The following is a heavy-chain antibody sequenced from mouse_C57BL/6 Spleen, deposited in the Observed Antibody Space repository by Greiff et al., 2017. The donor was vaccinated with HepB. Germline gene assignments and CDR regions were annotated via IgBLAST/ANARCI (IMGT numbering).Heavy chain of an antibody. CDR3: ARSGGYYIYAMDY. J-gene: IGHJ4*01. V-gene: IGHV1-26*01. D-gene: IGHD2-3*01. CDR2: INPNNGGT. Sequence: EVQLQQSGPELVKPGASVKISCKASGYTFTDYYMNWVKQSNGKSLEWIGDINPNNGGTSYNQKFKGKATLTVDKSSSTAYMELRSLTSEDSAVYYCARSGGYYIYAMDYWGQGTSVTVSS. CDR1: GYTFTDYY.